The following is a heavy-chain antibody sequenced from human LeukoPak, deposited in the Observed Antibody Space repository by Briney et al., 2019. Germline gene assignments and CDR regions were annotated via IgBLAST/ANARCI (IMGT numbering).Heavy chain of an antibody. V-gene: IGHV4-4*07. D-gene: IGHD3-22*01. Sequence: SETLSLTCTVSGGSFSIYYWSWIRQSAGKGLEWIGHISTSGSTNYSPSLKSRVTISVDKSKNQFYLRLTSATAADTAAYYCARVNSSGSFLDYWGQGTLVTVSS. CDR3: ARVNSSGSFLDY. J-gene: IGHJ4*02. CDR1: GGSFSIYY. CDR2: ISTSGST.